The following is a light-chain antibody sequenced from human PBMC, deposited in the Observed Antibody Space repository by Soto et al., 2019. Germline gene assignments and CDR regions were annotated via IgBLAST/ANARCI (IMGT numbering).Light chain of an antibody. CDR3: QQSFSTTWT. J-gene: IGKJ1*01. Sequence: DIQMTQSPSSLSASVGDRVSITCRASQSISSYLNWYQQKPGKAPKLLIYAASNLQGGVPSRFSGSGSETDFTLTISSLQPDDFATYYCQQSFSTTWTFGQGTKVEIK. CDR2: AAS. CDR1: QSISSY. V-gene: IGKV1-39*01.